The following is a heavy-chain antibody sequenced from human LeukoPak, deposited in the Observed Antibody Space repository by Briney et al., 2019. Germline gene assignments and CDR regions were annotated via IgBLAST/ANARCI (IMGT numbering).Heavy chain of an antibody. CDR2: IKQDGTEK. D-gene: IGHD6-6*01. V-gene: IGHV3-7*04. CDR1: GFTFSSYW. J-gene: IGHJ4*02. Sequence: GGSLRLSCAASGFTFSSYWMSWIRQAPGEGLEWVANIKQDGTEKYYMDSVKGRFSISRDNAKNSLYLQMNALRAEDTAVYYCARDVRPDYWGQGTLVTVST. CDR3: ARDVRPDY.